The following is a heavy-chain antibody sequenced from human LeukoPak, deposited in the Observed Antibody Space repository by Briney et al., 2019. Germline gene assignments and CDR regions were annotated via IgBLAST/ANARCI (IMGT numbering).Heavy chain of an antibody. CDR1: GGSFSGYY. V-gene: IGHV4-34*01. D-gene: IGHD2-15*01. J-gene: IGHJ6*02. CDR3: ARKVPLNCSGGSCTYYYYGMDG. Sequence: PSETLSLTCAVYGGSFSGYYWSWIRQPPGKGLEWIGEINHSGSTNYNPSLKSRVTISVDTSKNQFSLKLSSVTAADTAVYYCARKVPLNCSGGSCTYYYYGMDGWGQGTTVTVSS. CDR2: INHSGST.